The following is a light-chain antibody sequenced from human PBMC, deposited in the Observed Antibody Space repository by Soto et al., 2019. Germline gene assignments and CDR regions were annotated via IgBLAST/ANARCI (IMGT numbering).Light chain of an antibody. Sequence: EIVLTQSPATLSLSPGERATLSCRASQSVSSYLAWSQQKPGQAPRLLIYDASNRATGIPAMFSGSGSGTDVTLTISSLEPEDFEVYYCQQRSNWLTFGGGTKVEIK. V-gene: IGKV3-11*01. J-gene: IGKJ4*01. CDR2: DAS. CDR1: QSVSSY. CDR3: QQRSNWLT.